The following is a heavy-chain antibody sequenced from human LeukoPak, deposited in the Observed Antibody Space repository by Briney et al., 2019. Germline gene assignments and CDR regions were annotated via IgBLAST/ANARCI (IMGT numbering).Heavy chain of an antibody. Sequence: GGSLRLSCAASGFTFSSYGMHWVRQAPGKGLEWVALISYDGGNKYYADSVKGRFTISRDNSKNTLYLQMNSLKAEDTAVYYCERGRWGSCSSTSCHPSDYWGQGTLVTVSS. V-gene: IGHV3-30*03. CDR3: ERGRWGSCSSTSCHPSDY. CDR1: GFTFSSYG. D-gene: IGHD2-2*01. J-gene: IGHJ4*02. CDR2: ISYDGGNK.